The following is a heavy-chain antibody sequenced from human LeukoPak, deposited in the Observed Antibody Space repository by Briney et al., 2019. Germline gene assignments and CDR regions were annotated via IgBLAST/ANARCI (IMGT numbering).Heavy chain of an antibody. CDR1: GGSISSYY. Sequence: SETLSLTCTVSGGSISSYYWSWIRQPAGKGLEWFGRIYTSGSTNYNPSLKSRVTMSVDTSKNQFSLKLSSVTAADTAVYYCARETNIVATIRWFDPWGQGTLVTVSS. V-gene: IGHV4-4*07. CDR3: ARETNIVATIRWFDP. D-gene: IGHD5-12*01. J-gene: IGHJ5*02. CDR2: IYTSGST.